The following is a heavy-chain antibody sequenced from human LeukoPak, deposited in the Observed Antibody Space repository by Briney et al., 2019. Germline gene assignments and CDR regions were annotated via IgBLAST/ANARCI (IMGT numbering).Heavy chain of an antibody. J-gene: IGHJ4*02. D-gene: IGHD4-17*01. V-gene: IGHV4-34*01. CDR3: ARHFYGDFALY. CDR2: MNHGGST. Sequence: MSSETLSLTCAVYGGSFSGYFWSWIRQPPGKGLEWIGEMNHGGSTNYNPSLKSRVTISVDTSKNQFSLKLSSVTAADTAVYYCARHFYGDFALYWGQGTLVTVSS. CDR1: GGSFSGYF.